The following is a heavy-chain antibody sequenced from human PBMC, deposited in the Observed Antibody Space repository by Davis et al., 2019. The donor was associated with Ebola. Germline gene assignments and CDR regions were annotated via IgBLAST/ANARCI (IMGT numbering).Heavy chain of an antibody. J-gene: IGHJ4*02. CDR3: AVDYYDSSGYYLLGH. D-gene: IGHD3-22*01. V-gene: IGHV3-20*04. CDR2: INWNGGSR. Sequence: GESLKISCAASGLTFDDYDMSWVRQVPGKGLEWVAGINWNGGSRGYGDSVKGRFTISRDNAKNSLYLQMNSLRAEDTAVYYCAVDYYDSSGYYLLGHWGQGTLVTVSS. CDR1: GLTFDDYD.